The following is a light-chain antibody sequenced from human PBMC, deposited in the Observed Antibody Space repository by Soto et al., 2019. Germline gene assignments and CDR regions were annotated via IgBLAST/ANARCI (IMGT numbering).Light chain of an antibody. J-gene: IGLJ2*01. CDR2: DVS. V-gene: IGLV2-14*01. CDR3: SSYTSSSPSVV. Sequence: QSALTQPASVSGSPGQSITISCTGTSSDVGGYNYVSWYQQHPGKAPKLMIYDVSNRPSGVSNRFSGSKSGNTASLTISGLQVEDEADYYCSSYTSSSPSVVFGGGTQLTVL. CDR1: SSDVGGYNY.